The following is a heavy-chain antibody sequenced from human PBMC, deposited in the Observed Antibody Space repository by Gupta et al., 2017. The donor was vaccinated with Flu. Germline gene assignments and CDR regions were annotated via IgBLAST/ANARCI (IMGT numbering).Heavy chain of an antibody. CDR1: YD. J-gene: IGHJ6*02. CDR3: ARVRRSSRIYYYYGMDV. Sequence: YDWSWIRQPPGKGLEWIGEINHSGSTNYNPSLKSRVTISVDTSKNQFSLKLSSVTAADTAVYYCARVRRSSRIYYYYGMDVWGQGTTVTVSS. CDR2: INHSGST. D-gene: IGHD1-26*01. V-gene: IGHV4-34*01.